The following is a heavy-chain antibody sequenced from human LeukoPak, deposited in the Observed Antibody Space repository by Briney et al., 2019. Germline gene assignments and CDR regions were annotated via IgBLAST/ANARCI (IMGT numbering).Heavy chain of an antibody. Sequence: PGGSLRPSCAASGFTFSTYAMSWVRQAPGKGLEWVSIITSSGGSTNYADSVKGRFTISRDNSKNTLYLQMNSLKPDDTAVYYCATDVTGGAISFWGQGALVTVSS. D-gene: IGHD1-14*01. CDR2: ITSSGGST. CDR3: ATDVTGGAISF. J-gene: IGHJ4*02. V-gene: IGHV3-23*01. CDR1: GFTFSTYA.